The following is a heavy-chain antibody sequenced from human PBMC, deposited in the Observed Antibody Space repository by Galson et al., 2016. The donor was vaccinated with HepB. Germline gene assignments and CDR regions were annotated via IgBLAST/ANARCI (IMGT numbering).Heavy chain of an antibody. J-gene: IGHJ6*04. Sequence: SLRLSCAASGFTFSDYAVNWVCQAPGKGLEWVSYISSSGSTIYYADSVKGRFTIARDNAKNSLYLQMNSLRAEDTAVYYWARDRGYNWNDVSQSRHYYYGMDVWGKGTTVTVSS. CDR3: ARDRGYNWNDVSQSRHYYYGMDV. D-gene: IGHD1-20*01. CDR2: ISSSGSTI. CDR1: GFTFSDYA. V-gene: IGHV3-48*04.